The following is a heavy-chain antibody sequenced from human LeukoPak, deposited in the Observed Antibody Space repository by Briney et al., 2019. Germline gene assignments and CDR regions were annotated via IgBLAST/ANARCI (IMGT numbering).Heavy chain of an antibody. CDR2: IYYSGST. Sequence: QASETLSLTCTVSGGSISGYYWSWIRQPPGKGLEWIGYIYYSGSTSYNPSLKSRVTISVDTSKNQFSLKLNSVTAADTAVYYCAREPRYCSRTTSCYHANYFYYMDVWGKGTTVTVSS. J-gene: IGHJ6*03. CDR3: AREPRYCSRTTSCYHANYFYYMDV. D-gene: IGHD2-2*01. V-gene: IGHV4-59*01. CDR1: GGSISGYY.